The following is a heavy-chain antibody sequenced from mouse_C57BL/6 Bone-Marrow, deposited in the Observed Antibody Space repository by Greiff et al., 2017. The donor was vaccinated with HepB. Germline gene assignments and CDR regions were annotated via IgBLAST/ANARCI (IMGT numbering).Heavy chain of an antibody. CDR2: IHPNSGST. CDR1: GYTFTSYW. J-gene: IGHJ4*01. CDR3: ARRARIYSNYRYYAMDY. V-gene: IGHV1-64*01. Sequence: QVQLQQPGAELVKPGASVKLSCKASGYTFTSYWMHWVKQRPGQGLEWIGMIHPNSGSTNYNEKFKSKATLTVDKSSRTAYMQLSSLTSEDSAVYYCARRARIYSNYRYYAMDYWGQGTSVTVSS. D-gene: IGHD2-5*01.